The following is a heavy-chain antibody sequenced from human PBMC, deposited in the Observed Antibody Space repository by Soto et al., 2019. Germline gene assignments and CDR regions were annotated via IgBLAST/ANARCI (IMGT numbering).Heavy chain of an antibody. CDR2: ISGSGVTT. CDR1: GFTFSSYS. V-gene: IGHV3-23*01. D-gene: IGHD3-3*01. CDR3: AKVRSTTIFDVVSLFDY. J-gene: IGHJ4*02. Sequence: GGSLRLSGAASGFTFSSYSISWVRHAPWKGLECVSTISGSGVTTYYADSVKGRFTISRDNSKNTLYLQMNGLRGEDTAVCYCAKVRSTTIFDVVSLFDYWGQGILVTVSS.